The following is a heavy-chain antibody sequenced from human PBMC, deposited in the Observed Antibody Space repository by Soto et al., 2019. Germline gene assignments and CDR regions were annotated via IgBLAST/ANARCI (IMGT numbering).Heavy chain of an antibody. D-gene: IGHD3-10*01. CDR3: ARLLSFGELTLDS. J-gene: IGHJ4*02. Sequence: QVQLVQSGAEVKKPGASVEVSCKASGYSFTTYAIHWVRQAPGQRFEWIGWINAGNGNTKYSQKFQGRVTITRDTSATTTYMELSSLRSEDTAVYYCARLLSFGELTLDSWGQGSLVTVSS. CDR1: GYSFTTYA. V-gene: IGHV1-3*01. CDR2: INAGNGNT.